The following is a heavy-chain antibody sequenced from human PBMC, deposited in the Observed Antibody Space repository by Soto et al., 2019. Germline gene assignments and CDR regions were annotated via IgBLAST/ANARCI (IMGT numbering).Heavy chain of an antibody. CDR2: IHSGGDT. Sequence: EVQLVESGGDLVQPGGSLRLSCAASGFAVSSNYMTWVRQSPGKGLEWVSVIHSGGDTHYADSVRGRFTISRDNSKNTLDLQMNSLRDEDTAVYYCARSRTGATYGGIEVWGQGTTVTVSS. CDR3: ARSRTGATYGGIEV. D-gene: IGHD1-7*01. J-gene: IGHJ6*02. V-gene: IGHV3-66*01. CDR1: GFAVSSNY.